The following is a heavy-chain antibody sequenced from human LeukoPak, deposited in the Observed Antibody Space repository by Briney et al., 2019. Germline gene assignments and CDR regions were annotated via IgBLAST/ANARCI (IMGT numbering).Heavy chain of an antibody. Sequence: GGALRLSCAASGFTIGPYAMYWVRQGPGRGLEWVSVIKADGSGTFYADSVRGRFTTSRDNAKHSLSLQMNSLRVEDTALYYCAKTNTWRFNTFDIWGQGTMVTVSS. CDR1: GFTIGPYA. CDR3: AKTNTWRFNTFDI. CDR2: IKADGSGT. D-gene: IGHD1-20*01. J-gene: IGHJ3*02. V-gene: IGHV3-43*02.